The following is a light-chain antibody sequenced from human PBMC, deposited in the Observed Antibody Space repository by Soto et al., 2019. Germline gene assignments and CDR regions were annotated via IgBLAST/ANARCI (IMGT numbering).Light chain of an antibody. CDR3: QQYSSNSRT. CDR2: DAP. CDR1: QGISTW. J-gene: IGKJ1*01. V-gene: IGKV1-5*01. Sequence: DIQMTQSPSTLSASVGDTVTITCRASQGISTWLAWYQQKPGTAPKLLIYDAPSLESGVPSRFSGSGSGTEFTLTISSLQPDDYATYYCQQYSSNSRTFGQGTKVEIK.